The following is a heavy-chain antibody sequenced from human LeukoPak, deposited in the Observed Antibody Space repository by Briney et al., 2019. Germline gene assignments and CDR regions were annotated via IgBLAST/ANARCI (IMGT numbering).Heavy chain of an antibody. Sequence: AGGSLRLSCTTSGFPFRDFSMTWVRQAPGQGLEWISTTDSGGTSTYYAGSVKGRFTISRDNSKDALYLQMSSLRVEDTAIYYCAKQSYARSLGEGGPGTLVTVSS. CDR2: TDSGGTST. CDR3: AKQSYARSLGE. J-gene: IGHJ4*02. CDR1: GFPFRDFS. V-gene: IGHV3-23*01. D-gene: IGHD2-8*01.